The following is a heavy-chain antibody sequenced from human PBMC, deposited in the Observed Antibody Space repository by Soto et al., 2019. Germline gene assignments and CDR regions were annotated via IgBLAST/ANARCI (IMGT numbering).Heavy chain of an antibody. CDR2: IYYSGST. J-gene: IGHJ6*02. V-gene: IGHV4-31*03. CDR1: GGSISSGGYY. Sequence: SETLSLTCTVSGGSISSGGYYWSWIRQHPGKGLEWIGYIYYSGSTYYNPSLKSRVTISVDTPKNQFSLKLSSVTAADTAVYYCARDHKWDGMDVWGQGTTVTVSS. CDR3: ARDHKWDGMDV. D-gene: IGHD1-26*01.